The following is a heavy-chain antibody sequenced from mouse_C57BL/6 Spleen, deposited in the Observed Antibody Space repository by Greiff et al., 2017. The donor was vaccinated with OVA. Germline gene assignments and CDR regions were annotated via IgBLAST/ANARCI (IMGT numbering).Heavy chain of an antibody. CDR3: TPAITTVVATPYCDY. D-gene: IGHD1-1*01. CDR1: GFNIKDDY. CDR2: IDPENGDT. Sequence: DVQLVESGAELVRPGASVKLSCTASGFNIKDDYMHWVKQRPEQGLEWIGWIDPENGDTEYASKFQGKATITADTSSNTAYLQLSSLTSEDTAVYYCTPAITTVVATPYCDYWGQGTTLTVSS. J-gene: IGHJ2*01. V-gene: IGHV14-4*01.